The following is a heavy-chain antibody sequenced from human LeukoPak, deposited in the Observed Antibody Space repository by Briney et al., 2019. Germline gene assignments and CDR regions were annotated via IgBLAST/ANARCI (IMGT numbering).Heavy chain of an antibody. Sequence: GASVKVSCKASGGTFSSYAISWVRQAPGQGLEWMGGIIPIFGTANYAQKFQGRVTITADESTSTAYMELSSLRSEDTAVYYCARSISIAAASWGQGTPVTVSS. J-gene: IGHJ4*02. V-gene: IGHV1-69*13. CDR3: ARSISIAAAS. CDR1: GGTFSSYA. D-gene: IGHD6-13*01. CDR2: IIPIFGTA.